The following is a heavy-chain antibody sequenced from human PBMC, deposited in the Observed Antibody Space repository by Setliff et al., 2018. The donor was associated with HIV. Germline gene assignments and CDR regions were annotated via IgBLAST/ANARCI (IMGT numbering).Heavy chain of an antibody. CDR3: ARIDYYDSRGFYSVRAFDL. Sequence: KASETLSLTCTVSGGSISSRSYYWGWIRQPPGKGLEWIGSIYYSGSTYYNPSLKSRVTISVDTSKNLFSLKLSSVTAADTAVYFCARIDYYDSRGFYSVRAFDLWGQGTMVTVS. CDR1: GGSISSRSYY. J-gene: IGHJ3*01. V-gene: IGHV4-39*07. CDR2: IYYSGST. D-gene: IGHD3-22*01.